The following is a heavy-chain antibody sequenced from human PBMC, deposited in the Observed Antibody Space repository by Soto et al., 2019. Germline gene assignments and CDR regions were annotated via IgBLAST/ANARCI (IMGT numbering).Heavy chain of an antibody. CDR3: ARADRTLVTSYSLDV. V-gene: IGHV4-34*01. J-gene: IGHJ6*02. D-gene: IGHD2-21*02. CDR2: INHSGTI. CDR1: GGSFSGYY. Sequence: TLSLTCAVYGGSFSGYYWTWIRQPPGKGLEWIGEINHSGTINFNPSLKSRLTISLDTSKKHFSLKLSSVTDADTAAYYCARADRTLVTSYSLDVWGQGTTVTVSS.